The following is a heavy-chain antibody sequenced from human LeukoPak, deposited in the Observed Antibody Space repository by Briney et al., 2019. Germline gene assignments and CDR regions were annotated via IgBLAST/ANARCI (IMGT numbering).Heavy chain of an antibody. V-gene: IGHV3-30*03. CDR3: TTSGFVALAASVY. Sequence: PGGSLRLSCAASGFTFSTYGMHWVRQAPGKGLEWVAIISNDGSNKYYTDSVKGRFTISRDDSKNTLYLQMNSLKTEDTAVYYCTTSGFVALAASVYWGQGTLVTVSS. J-gene: IGHJ4*02. CDR2: ISNDGSNK. CDR1: GFTFSTYG. D-gene: IGHD6-19*01.